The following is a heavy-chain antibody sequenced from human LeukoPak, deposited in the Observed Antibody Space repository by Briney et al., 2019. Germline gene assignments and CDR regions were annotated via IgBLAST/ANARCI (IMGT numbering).Heavy chain of an antibody. Sequence: PSQTLSLTCAVSGGSISSGGYSWSWIRQPPGKGLEWIGYIYHSGSTYYNPSLKSRVTISVDRSKNQFSPKLGSVTAADTAVYYCARHLTFGFGSGDAFDIWGQGVMVTVSS. J-gene: IGHJ3*02. CDR3: ARHLTFGFGSGDAFDI. V-gene: IGHV4-30-2*01. CDR2: IYHSGST. D-gene: IGHD6-19*01. CDR1: GGSISSGGYS.